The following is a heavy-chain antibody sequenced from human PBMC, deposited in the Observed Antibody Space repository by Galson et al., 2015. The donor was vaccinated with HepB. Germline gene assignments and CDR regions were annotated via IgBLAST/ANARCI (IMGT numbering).Heavy chain of an antibody. CDR2: ISTTSDNK. D-gene: IGHD1-26*01. CDR3: TRIALSGSYWYFDY. CDR1: GFTFSSYT. V-gene: IGHV3-48*01. Sequence: SLRLSCAASGFTFSSYTMNWVRQAPGKGLEWISYISTTSDNKFSADSVKGRFIISRDNAKNLLYLQMISLRAEDTAVYYCTRIALSGSYWYFDYWGQGSLVTVSS. J-gene: IGHJ4*02.